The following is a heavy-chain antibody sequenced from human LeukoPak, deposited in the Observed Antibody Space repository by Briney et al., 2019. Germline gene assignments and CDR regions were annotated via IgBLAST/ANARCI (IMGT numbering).Heavy chain of an antibody. CDR3: AKDTYGRPYYYYYMDV. Sequence: PGGSLRLSCAASGFTFSSYSMHWVRQAPGKGLEWVAVISYDGSNKYYADSVKGRFTISRDNSKNTLYLQMNSLRAEDTAVYYCAKDTYGRPYYYYYMDVWGKGTTVTVSS. CDR1: GFTFSSYS. J-gene: IGHJ6*03. V-gene: IGHV3-30*18. D-gene: IGHD3-10*01. CDR2: ISYDGSNK.